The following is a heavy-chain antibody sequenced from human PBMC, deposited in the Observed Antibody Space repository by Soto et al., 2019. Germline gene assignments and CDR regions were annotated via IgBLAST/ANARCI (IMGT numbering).Heavy chain of an antibody. Sequence: SPTLSLTCAISGDSVSSNRAAWNWIRQSPSRGLEWLGRTYYRSKWYNDYAVSVKSRININPDTSKNQFSLQLNSVTPEDTAVYYCAIYSSSSVDAFDIWGQGTMVTVSS. D-gene: IGHD6-6*01. V-gene: IGHV6-1*01. CDR1: GDSVSSNRAA. J-gene: IGHJ3*02. CDR2: TYYRSKWYN. CDR3: AIYSSSSVDAFDI.